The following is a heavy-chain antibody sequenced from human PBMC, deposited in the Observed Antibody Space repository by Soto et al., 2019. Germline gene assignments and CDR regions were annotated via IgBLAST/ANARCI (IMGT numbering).Heavy chain of an antibody. Sequence: ESGGGLIQPGGSLRLSCAASGFTVSSNYMSWVRQAPGKGLEWVSVIYSGGSTYYADSVKGRFTISRDNSKNTLYLQMNSLRAEDTAVYYCARDRAYYYDSSGYFDLWGQGTLVTVSS. CDR3: ARDRAYYYDSSGYFDL. CDR2: IYSGGST. D-gene: IGHD3-22*01. CDR1: GFTVSSNY. J-gene: IGHJ4*02. V-gene: IGHV3-53*01.